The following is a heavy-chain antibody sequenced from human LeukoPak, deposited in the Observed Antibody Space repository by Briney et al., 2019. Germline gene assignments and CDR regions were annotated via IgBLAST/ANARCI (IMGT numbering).Heavy chain of an antibody. CDR1: GFTFSNYA. CDR3: AKDYRAAAATWGFDP. J-gene: IGHJ5*02. CDR2: ISGSGGST. V-gene: IGHV3-23*01. D-gene: IGHD6-13*01. Sequence: PGGSLRLSCAASGFTFSNYAMNWVRQAPGKGLEWVSAISGSGGSTYYADSVKGRFTISRDNSKNTLYLQMNSLRAEDTAVYYCAKDYRAAAATWGFDPWGQGTLVTVSS.